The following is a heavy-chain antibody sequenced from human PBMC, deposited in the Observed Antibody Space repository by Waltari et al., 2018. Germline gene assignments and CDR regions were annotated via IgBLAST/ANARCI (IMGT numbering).Heavy chain of an antibody. V-gene: IGHV4-4*02. Sequence: QLVLQESGPGLVKPSEPLSLSCAVSGDSVHSPYLWNWVRQSPQRGLEWIGQVHGNGKTNYNPSFASRVTISRDTPNNQISLKVTSATAADTAVYYCARDRGRGLYLDTWGPGTLVTVSP. CDR2: VHGNGKT. CDR1: GDSVHSPYL. D-gene: IGHD2-15*01. CDR3: ARDRGRGLYLDT. J-gene: IGHJ5*02.